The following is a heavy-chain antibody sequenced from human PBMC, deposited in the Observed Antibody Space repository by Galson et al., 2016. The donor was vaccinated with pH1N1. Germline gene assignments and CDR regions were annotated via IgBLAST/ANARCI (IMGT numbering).Heavy chain of an antibody. J-gene: IGHJ4*02. CDR2: IDPKSGNT. V-gene: IGHV1-2*02. CDR3: AGVTPTEPFDY. D-gene: IGHD2-15*01. Sequence: SVKVSCKASGYTFARFYLHWVRQAPGQGLEWMGWIDPKSGNTHYAQKFQGRVNVTRDTSISTAYMHLSGLTYDDAAVYYCAGVTPTEPFDYWGQGALVTVSS. CDR1: GYTFARFY.